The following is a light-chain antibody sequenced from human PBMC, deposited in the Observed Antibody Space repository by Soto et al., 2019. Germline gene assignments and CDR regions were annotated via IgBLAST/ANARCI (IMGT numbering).Light chain of an antibody. J-gene: IGLJ1*01. CDR2: DIN. V-gene: IGLV2-14*03. Sequence: QSVLTQPASVSGSPGQSITISCTGTNSDVGAYIYVSWYQQHPGKAPKLMVYDINNRPSGVSNRFSGSKSANTASLTISGLQADDEADYYCVSFTTKSSYVFGTGTKFT. CDR3: VSFTTKSSYV. CDR1: NSDVGAYIY.